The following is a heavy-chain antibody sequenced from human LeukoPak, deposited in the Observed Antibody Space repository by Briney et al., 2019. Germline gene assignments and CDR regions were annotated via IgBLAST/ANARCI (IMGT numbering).Heavy chain of an antibody. D-gene: IGHD4-11*01. V-gene: IGHV1-18*01. CDR1: GYTFTSYG. CDR3: ARDDYRAYYYYGMDV. Sequence: ASVKVSCTASGYTFTSYGISWVRQAPGQGLEWMGWISAYNGNTNYAQKLQGRVTMTTDTSTSTAYMELRSLRSDDTVVYYCARDDYRAYYYYGMDVWGQGTTVTVSS. J-gene: IGHJ6*02. CDR2: ISAYNGNT.